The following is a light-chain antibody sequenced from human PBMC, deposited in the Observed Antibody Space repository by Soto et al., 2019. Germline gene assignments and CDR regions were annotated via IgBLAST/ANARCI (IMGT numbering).Light chain of an antibody. CDR1: QSVTTN. V-gene: IGKV3-15*01. Sequence: EMVITQSPATLSLSPGERATLSCRASQSVTTNVACYQQKPGQSPMLLIYSASTRATGIPVTFSGAGSGTEFSLTISSLHSDDFAVYYCQQYASWPFTFGHGNKVDIK. CDR3: QQYASWPFT. CDR2: SAS. J-gene: IGKJ3*01.